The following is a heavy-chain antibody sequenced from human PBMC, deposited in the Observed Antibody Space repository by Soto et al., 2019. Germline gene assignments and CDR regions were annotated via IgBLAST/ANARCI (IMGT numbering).Heavy chain of an antibody. V-gene: IGHV1-8*01. CDR2: MNPNSGNT. D-gene: IGHD2-15*01. J-gene: IGHJ6*03. CDR3: ARGLRVVVVVAQRLYYYYYMDV. CDR1: GYTFTSYD. Sequence: GASVKVSCKASGYTFTSYDINWVRQATGQGLEWMGWMNPNSGNTGYAQKFQGRVTMTRNTSISTAYMELSSLRYEDTAVYYCARGLRVVVVVAQRLYYYYYMDVWGKGTTVTVSS.